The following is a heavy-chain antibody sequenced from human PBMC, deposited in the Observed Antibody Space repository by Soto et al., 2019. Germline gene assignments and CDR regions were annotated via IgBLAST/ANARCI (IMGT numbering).Heavy chain of an antibody. CDR2: ISYDGSNK. Sequence: GGSLRLSCAASGFTFSSYGMHWVRQAPGKGLEWVAVISYDGSNKYYADSVKGRFTISRDNSKNKLYLQMNSLRAEDTAVYYCAHTGRTYDILTGYYNYWGQGTLVTVSS. CDR1: GFTFSSYG. V-gene: IGHV3-30*03. CDR3: AHTGRTYDILTGYYNY. D-gene: IGHD3-9*01. J-gene: IGHJ4*02.